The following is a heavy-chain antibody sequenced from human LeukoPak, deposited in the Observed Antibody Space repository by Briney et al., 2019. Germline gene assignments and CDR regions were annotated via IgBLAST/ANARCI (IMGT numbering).Heavy chain of an antibody. V-gene: IGHV3-23*01. D-gene: IGHD7-27*01. CDR1: GIIVSNNY. J-gene: IGHJ3*02. CDR3: AKDPMGIGPAFDI. CDR2: ISGSGGDT. Sequence: GSLKLSCAASGIIVSNNYMSWVRQAPGKGLEWVSAISGSGGDTSYAGSVKGRFTISRDNSKNTLYLQMNSLRADDTAVYYCAKDPMGIGPAFDIWGQGTMVTVSS.